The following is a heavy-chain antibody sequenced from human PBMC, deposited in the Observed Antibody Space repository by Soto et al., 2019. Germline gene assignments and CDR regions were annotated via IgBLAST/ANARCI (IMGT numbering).Heavy chain of an antibody. CDR3: VSAKSSNFDFQD. J-gene: IGHJ1*01. V-gene: IGHV3-74*03. CDR2: INTDGSST. CDR1: GLTFSSYW. D-gene: IGHD2-2*01. Sequence: EVQLVESGGGFVQPGGSLRLSCAVSGLTFSSYWMHWVRQAPGKGLVWVSRINTDGSSTTYADSVKGRFTISRDNAKNPLYLQLNSLGVDDTAIYYCVSAKSSNFDFQDWGQGTLVTVSS.